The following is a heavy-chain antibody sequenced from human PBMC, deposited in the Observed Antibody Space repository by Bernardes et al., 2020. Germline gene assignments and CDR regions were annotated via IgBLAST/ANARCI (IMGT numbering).Heavy chain of an antibody. V-gene: IGHV3-23*01. J-gene: IGHJ6*04. CDR2: ISCGGSDT. D-gene: IGHD6-13*01. Sequence: GGSLRLSCAASGFTFSSYAMNWLRQAPGKGLEWVSAISCGGSDTSYPDSVKGRFTISRDNSKNTLFLQVNSLRAEDTAVYYWAKAFPSSSSWYYYYYGLDSWGRGTTVTVSS. CDR1: GFTFSSYA. CDR3: AKAFPSSSSWYYYYYGLDS.